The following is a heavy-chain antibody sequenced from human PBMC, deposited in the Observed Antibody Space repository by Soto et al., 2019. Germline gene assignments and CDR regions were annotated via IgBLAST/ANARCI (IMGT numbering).Heavy chain of an antibody. CDR2: ISSSSSYT. CDR3: ARDLYCGGDCYSILFSPNWFDP. V-gene: IGHV3-11*06. CDR1: GFTFSDYY. J-gene: IGHJ5*02. Sequence: GGSLRLSCAASGFTFSDYYMSWIRQAPGKGLEWVSYISSSSSYTNYADSVKGRFTISRDNAKNSLYLQMNSLRAEDTAVYYCARDLYCGGDCYSILFSPNWFDPWGQGTLVTVSS. D-gene: IGHD2-21*02.